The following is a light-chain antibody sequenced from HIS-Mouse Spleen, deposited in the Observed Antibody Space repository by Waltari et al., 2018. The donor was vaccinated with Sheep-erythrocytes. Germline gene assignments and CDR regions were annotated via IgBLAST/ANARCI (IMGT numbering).Light chain of an antibody. J-gene: IGLJ3*02. V-gene: IGLV2-23*01. CDR1: SSDVGRYNL. CDR2: EGS. CDR3: CSYAGSSTPWV. Sequence: QSALTQPASVSGSPGQSITISCTGTSSDVGRYNLVSWYQQHPGKAPKLMIYEGSTRPSGVSNRFSGSKSGNTASLTISGLQAEDEADYYCCSYAGSSTPWVFGGGTKLTVL.